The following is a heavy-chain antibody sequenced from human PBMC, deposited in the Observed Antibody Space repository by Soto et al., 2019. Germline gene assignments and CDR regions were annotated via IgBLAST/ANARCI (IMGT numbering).Heavy chain of an antibody. CDR3: AREDMSGTYYFDS. J-gene: IGHJ4*02. CDR1: GGSVSSQTHF. CDR2: VYYSGIT. Sequence: LSLTCSVSGGSVSSQTHFWSWIRQAPGKGLEWIGYVYYSGITNSNPSLKGRVTISADTSNNQIFLSLTSVTAADTAVYYCAREDMSGTYYFDSWGQGILVTVSS. V-gene: IGHV4-61*01. D-gene: IGHD1-26*01.